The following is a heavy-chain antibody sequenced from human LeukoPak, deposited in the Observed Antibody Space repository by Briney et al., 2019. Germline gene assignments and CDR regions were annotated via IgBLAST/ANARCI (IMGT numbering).Heavy chain of an antibody. J-gene: IGHJ5*02. CDR3: ARRYSSSWYVGFFDP. D-gene: IGHD6-13*01. V-gene: IGHV4-59*08. CDR1: GASIRNYY. Sequence: SETLSLTCTVSGASIRNYYWSWIRQSPGKGLEGIGYIYYSWSTNYNPSLESRIAMSVDTSKNQFSLRLSSVTAADTAIYYCARRYSSSWYVGFFDPWGQGTLVTVSS. CDR2: IYYSWST.